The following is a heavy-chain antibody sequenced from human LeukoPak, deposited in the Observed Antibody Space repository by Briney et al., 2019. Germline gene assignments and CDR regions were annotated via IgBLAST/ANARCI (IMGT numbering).Heavy chain of an antibody. CDR2: FYTTGTP. CDR1: GASITNSF. J-gene: IGHJ6*03. Sequence: SETLSLTCTVSGASITNSFWSWFRQPAGKGLEWIGRFYTTGTPTYNPSLKSRVTMSADTSQNQLSLKLSSVTAADTAVYYCSRDQDYSASGGSRTYYFYMDVWGKGTTVTVSS. CDR3: SRDQDYSASGGSRTYYFYMDV. V-gene: IGHV4-4*07. D-gene: IGHD3-10*01.